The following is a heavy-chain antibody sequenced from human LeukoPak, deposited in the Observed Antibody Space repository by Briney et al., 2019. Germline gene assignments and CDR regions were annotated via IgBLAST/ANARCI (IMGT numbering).Heavy chain of an antibody. CDR1: GDSISNSAYY. J-gene: IGHJ4*02. CDR2: IYYSGFT. Sequence: PSETLSLTCSVSGDSISNSAYYGGWIRQPPGRELEWIGTIYYSGFTHYNPSLRSRVAISVDTSKNQFSLNLSSLTAADTAVYYCARRGGFGVTYDSWGQGTLVTVSS. V-gene: IGHV4-39*01. CDR3: ARRGGFGVTYDS. D-gene: IGHD3-10*01.